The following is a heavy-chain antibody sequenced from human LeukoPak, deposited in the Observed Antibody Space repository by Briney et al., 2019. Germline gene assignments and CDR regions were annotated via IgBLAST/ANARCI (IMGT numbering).Heavy chain of an antibody. CDR1: GGSISSGGYY. CDR2: IYYSGST. V-gene: IGHV4-31*03. Sequence: SETLSLTCTVSGGSISSGGYYWSWIRQHPGKGLEWIGYIYYSGSTYYNPSLKSRVTISVDTSKNQFSLKLSSVTAADTAVYYCTTVGDCSSTSCHSAGFDPWGQGTLVTVSS. J-gene: IGHJ5*02. CDR3: TTVGDCSSTSCHSAGFDP. D-gene: IGHD2-2*01.